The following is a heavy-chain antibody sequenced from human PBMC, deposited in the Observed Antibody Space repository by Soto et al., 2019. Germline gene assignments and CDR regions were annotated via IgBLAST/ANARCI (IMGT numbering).Heavy chain of an antibody. J-gene: IGHJ6*03. Sequence: SETLSLTCTVSGGSISSSSYYWGWIRQPPGKGLEWIGSIYYSGSTYYNPSLKSRVTISVATSKNQFSLKLSSVTAADTAVYYCARQGTMVRGVMRYDYMDVWGKGTTVTVSS. CDR3: ARQGTMVRGVMRYDYMDV. V-gene: IGHV4-39*01. CDR1: GGSISSSSYY. D-gene: IGHD3-10*01. CDR2: IYYSGST.